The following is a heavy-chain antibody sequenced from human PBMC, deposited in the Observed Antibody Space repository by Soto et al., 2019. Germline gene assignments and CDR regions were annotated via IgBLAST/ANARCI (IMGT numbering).Heavy chain of an antibody. J-gene: IGHJ4*02. CDR1: GFTFSSYW. CDR3: GRGGSDSPMAPGY. V-gene: IGHV3-74*01. Sequence: GGSLRLSCAASGFTFSSYWMHWVRQAPGKGLVWVARINRDGSDTDYVDSVKGRFTISRDNAKNTLYLQMHSLRAEDTAVFYCGRGGSDSPMAPGYWGQGTLVPSPQ. D-gene: IGHD5-18*01. CDR2: INRDGSDT.